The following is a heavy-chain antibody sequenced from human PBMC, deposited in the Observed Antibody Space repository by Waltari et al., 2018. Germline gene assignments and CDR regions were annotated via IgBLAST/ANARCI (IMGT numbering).Heavy chain of an antibody. Sequence: QVQLLQWGAGLLTPSETLSLTCGVYGGSFTGYYWTWIRQPPGKGLEGIGEINQSGSPNYNPSLRSRVTISLDTSKNHFSLSLASVSAADTAVYYCARKRAAFDIWGQGTLVNVSS. CDR2: INQSGSP. CDR3: ARKRAAFDI. J-gene: IGHJ3*02. CDR1: GGSFTGYY. V-gene: IGHV4-34*01.